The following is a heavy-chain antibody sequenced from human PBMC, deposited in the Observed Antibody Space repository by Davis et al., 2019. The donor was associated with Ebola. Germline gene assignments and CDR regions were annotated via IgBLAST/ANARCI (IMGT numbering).Heavy chain of an antibody. CDR3: ARAGLNFWSGYSMDV. D-gene: IGHD3-3*01. CDR1: GGSISSGDYY. V-gene: IGHV4-61*08. J-gene: IGHJ6*03. CDR2: IYYSGST. Sequence: PGGSLRLSCTVSGGSISSGDYYWSWIRQPPGKGLEWIGYIYYSGSTDYNPSLKGRVTISVDTSKNQFSLRLNSVTAADTAVYYCARAGLNFWSGYSMDVWGKGTTVTVSS.